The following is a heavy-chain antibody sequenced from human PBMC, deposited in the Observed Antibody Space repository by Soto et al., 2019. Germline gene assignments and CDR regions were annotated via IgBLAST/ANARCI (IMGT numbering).Heavy chain of an antibody. CDR2: ISAYNGNT. CDR3: ARDHSGSWYYVYYYYVTDV. D-gene: IGHD6-13*01. J-gene: IGHJ6*02. Sequence: ASVRVSCKASGYTFTSYGISWVRQAPGQGLEWMGWISAYNGNTNYAQKLQGRVTMTTDTSTSTAHMELRSLRSDDTAVYYCARDHSGSWYYVYYYYVTDVSGQATKVTVSS. V-gene: IGHV1-18*04. CDR1: GYTFTSYG.